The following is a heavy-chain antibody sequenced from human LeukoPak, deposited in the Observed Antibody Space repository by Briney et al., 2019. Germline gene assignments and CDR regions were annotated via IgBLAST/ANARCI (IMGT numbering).Heavy chain of an antibody. J-gene: IGHJ4*02. CDR3: ARGAGSSWYYFDY. V-gene: IGHV4-34*01. CDR1: GGSFSGYY. Sequence: SETLSLTCAVYGGSFSGYYWSWIRQSPEKGLEWIGEINHSGSTNYNPSLKSRVTISVDTSKNQFSLKLESVTAADTAVYYCARGAGSSWYYFDYWGQGTLVTVSS. D-gene: IGHD6-13*01. CDR2: INHSGST.